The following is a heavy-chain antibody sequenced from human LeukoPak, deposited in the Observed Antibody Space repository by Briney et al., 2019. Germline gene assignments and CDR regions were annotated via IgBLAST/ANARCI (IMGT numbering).Heavy chain of an antibody. J-gene: IGHJ5*02. CDR1: GYTFTSYG. CDR2: ISAHNGNT. CDR3: ARDRVAYCGGDCYSEWFDP. V-gene: IGHV1-18*01. Sequence: ASVKVSCKASGYTFTSYGISWVRQAPGQGLEWMGWISAHNGNTNYAQKLQGRVTMTTDTSTSTAYMELRSLRSDDTAVYYCARDRVAYCGGDCYSEWFDPWGQGTLVTVSS. D-gene: IGHD2-21*02.